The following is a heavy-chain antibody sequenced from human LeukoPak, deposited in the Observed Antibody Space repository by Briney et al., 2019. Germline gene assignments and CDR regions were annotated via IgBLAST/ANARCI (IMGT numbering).Heavy chain of an antibody. CDR1: GGSIRTYY. D-gene: IGHD3-3*01. CDR2: IYYIGST. V-gene: IGHV4-59*08. J-gene: IGHJ6*04. Sequence: SETLSLTCTVSGGSIRTYYWSWVRQLPGKGLEWIGNIYYIGSTKYNPSLKSRVTISVDTSKNQFSLKLSSVTAADTAVYYCARQGMWLLSGGSVDVWGKGTTVTVSS. CDR3: ARQGMWLLSGGSVDV.